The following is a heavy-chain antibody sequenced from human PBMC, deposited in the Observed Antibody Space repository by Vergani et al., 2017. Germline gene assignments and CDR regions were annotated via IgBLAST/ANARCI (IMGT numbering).Heavy chain of an antibody. V-gene: IGHV3-30*02. CDR2: IRADGSRK. Sequence: QVQLVDSGGGVVQPGGSLRLSCAASGFSFKSYGMHWVRQAPGKGLEWVAFIRADGSRKFYPDSVRGRFTISRDNSKNTLFLQMNSLRGADTAMYYCAKDRYDYVDFDYWGQGTLVTVSS. CDR3: AKDRYDYVDFDY. D-gene: IGHD3-16*01. J-gene: IGHJ4*02. CDR1: GFSFKSYG.